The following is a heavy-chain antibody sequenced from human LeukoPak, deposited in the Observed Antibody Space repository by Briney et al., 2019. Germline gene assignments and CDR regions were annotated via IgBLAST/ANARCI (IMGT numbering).Heavy chain of an antibody. V-gene: IGHV1-2*02. CDR2: INPNSGGT. D-gene: IGHD5-18*01. Sequence: ASVKVSCKASGYTFTTSGINWVRQAPGQGLEWMGWINPNSGGTNYAQKFQGRVTMTRDTSISTAYMELSRLRSDDTAVYYCASETRGYSYGPIDYWGQGTLVTVSS. CDR3: ASETRGYSYGPIDY. J-gene: IGHJ4*02. CDR1: GYTFTTSG.